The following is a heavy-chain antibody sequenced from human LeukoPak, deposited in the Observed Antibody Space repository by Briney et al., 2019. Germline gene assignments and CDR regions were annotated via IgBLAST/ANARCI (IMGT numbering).Heavy chain of an antibody. V-gene: IGHV4-34*01. CDR3: ARESRRSYCNEY. D-gene: IGHD3-10*01. CDR2: INHSGST. J-gene: IGHJ4*02. CDR1: GGSFSGYY. Sequence: SETLSLTCTVYGGSFSGYYWSWIRQPPGKGLEWIGEINHSGSTNYNPSLKSRVTISVDTSKNQFSLKLSSVTAADTAVYYCARESRRSYCNEYWGQGALVTVSS.